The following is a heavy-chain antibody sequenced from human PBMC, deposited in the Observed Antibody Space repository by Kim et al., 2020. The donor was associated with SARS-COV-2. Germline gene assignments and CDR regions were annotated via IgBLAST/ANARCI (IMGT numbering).Heavy chain of an antibody. CDR1: GFTFSDYS. J-gene: IGHJ1*01. D-gene: IGHD2-2*01. CDR3: TTVVGD. CDR2: IRSKSNGATT. Sequence: GGSLRLSCAASGFTFSDYSMSWVRQAPGKGLEWVACIRSKSNGATTDYAASVKGRFTISRDDSKSTLYLQMNSLKTEDTAVYYCTTVVGDSGQDFLVRVS. V-gene: IGHV3-15*01.